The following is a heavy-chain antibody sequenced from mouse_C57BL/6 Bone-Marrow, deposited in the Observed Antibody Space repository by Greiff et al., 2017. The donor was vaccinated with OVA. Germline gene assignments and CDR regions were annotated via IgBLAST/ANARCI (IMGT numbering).Heavy chain of an antibody. CDR2: IDPENGDT. CDR1: GFNIKDDY. D-gene: IGHD1-1*01. Sequence: VQLQQSGAELVRPGASVKLSCTASGFNIKDDYMHWVKQRPEQGLEWIGWIDPENGDTEYASKLPGKATITADTSSNTAYLQRSSLRAEDTAVYYCTTGDYYGRSYRYAMDYWGQGTAVTVSS. J-gene: IGHJ4*01. V-gene: IGHV14-4*01. CDR3: TTGDYYGRSYRYAMDY.